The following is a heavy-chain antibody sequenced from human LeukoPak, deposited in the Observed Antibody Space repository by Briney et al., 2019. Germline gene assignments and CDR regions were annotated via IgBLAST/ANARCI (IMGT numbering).Heavy chain of an antibody. Sequence: SETLSLTCTVSGGSISSGDYYWSWIRQPPGKGLEWIGYIYYSGSTYYNPSLKSRVTISVDTSKNQFSLKLSSVTAADTAVYYCASENYQLLTFDYWGQGTLVTVSS. CDR3: ASENYQLLTFDY. CDR2: IYYSGST. J-gene: IGHJ4*02. D-gene: IGHD2-2*01. CDR1: GGSISSGDYY. V-gene: IGHV4-30-4*01.